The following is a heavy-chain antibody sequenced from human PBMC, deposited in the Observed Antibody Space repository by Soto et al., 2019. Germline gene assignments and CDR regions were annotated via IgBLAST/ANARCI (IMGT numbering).Heavy chain of an antibody. D-gene: IGHD3-9*01. CDR2: IYYSGST. J-gene: IGHJ4*02. Sequence: SETLSLTCTVSGGSISSGGYYWSWIRQHPGKGLEWIGYIYYSGSTYYNPSLKSRVTISVDTSKNQFSLKLSSVTAADTAVYYCARSEYYDILTGPTHFDYWGQETLVTVSS. CDR3: ARSEYYDILTGPTHFDY. V-gene: IGHV4-31*03. CDR1: GGSISSGGYY.